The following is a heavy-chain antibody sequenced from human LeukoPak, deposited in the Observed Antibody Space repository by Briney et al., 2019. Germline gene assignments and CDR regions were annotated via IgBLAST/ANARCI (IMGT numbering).Heavy chain of an antibody. CDR3: ARGGYGDRIDY. CDR1: GYTFIRYY. CDR2: INPSGGST. Sequence: GASVKGSLKTSGYTFIRYYMHWVRQAPGQGLEWMGIINPSGGSTSYAQKFQGRVTMTRDTSTSTVYMELSRLRSEDTAVYYCARGGYGDRIDYWGQGILVRVSS. J-gene: IGHJ4*02. D-gene: IGHD4-17*01. V-gene: IGHV1-46*01.